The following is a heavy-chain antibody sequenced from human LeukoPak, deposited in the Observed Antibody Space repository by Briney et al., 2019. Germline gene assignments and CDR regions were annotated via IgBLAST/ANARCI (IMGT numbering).Heavy chain of an antibody. J-gene: IGHJ3*01. V-gene: IGHV4-59*08. D-gene: IGHD4/OR15-4a*01. CDR3: ASQLFATYPSCAVDF. CDR1: GGSISSYY. CDR2: IYYSGST. Sequence: SETLSLTCTVCGGSISSYYWSWIRQPPGKGLEWIGYIYYSGSTNYNPSLKSRATISVDTSKNQFSLKLSSVTAADTAVYYCASQLFATYPSCAVDFWGQGTMVTVTA.